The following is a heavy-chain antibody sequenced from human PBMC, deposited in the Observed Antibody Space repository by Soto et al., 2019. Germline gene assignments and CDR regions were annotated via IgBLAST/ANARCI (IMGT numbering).Heavy chain of an antibody. J-gene: IGHJ4*02. V-gene: IGHV3-48*02. Sequence: GGSLRLSCAASGFTFSSYSMNWVRQAPGKGLEWVSYISSSSSTIYYADSVKGRFTISRDNAKNSLYLQMNSLRDEDTAVYYCARDHRGPLSGWRREGYFDYWGQGTLVTVSS. CDR3: ARDHRGPLSGWRREGYFDY. CDR2: ISSSSSTI. D-gene: IGHD6-19*01. CDR1: GFTFSSYS.